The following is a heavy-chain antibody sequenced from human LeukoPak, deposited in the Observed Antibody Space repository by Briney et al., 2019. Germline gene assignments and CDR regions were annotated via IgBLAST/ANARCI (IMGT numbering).Heavy chain of an antibody. V-gene: IGHV3-21*01. CDR1: GFTFSSYA. CDR3: ARDRYYYDSSDYYPDAFDI. Sequence: GGSLRLSCAASGFTFSSYAMSWVRQAPGKGLEWVSSIRSSHSYIYYADSVKGRFTISRDNAKSSLYLQMNGLRAEDTAVYYCARDRYYYDSSDYYPDAFDIWGQGTMVTVSS. J-gene: IGHJ3*02. D-gene: IGHD3-22*01. CDR2: IRSSHSYI.